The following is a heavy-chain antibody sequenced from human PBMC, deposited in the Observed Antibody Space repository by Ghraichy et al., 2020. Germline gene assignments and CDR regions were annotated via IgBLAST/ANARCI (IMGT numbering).Heavy chain of an antibody. CDR2: ISSGSSTI. D-gene: IGHD3-22*01. V-gene: IGHV3-48*02. J-gene: IGHJ4*02. Sequence: GGSLRLSCAASGFTFSSYSMNWVRQAPGKGLEWVSYISSGSSTIYYADSVKGRFTISRDYAKNSLYLQMNSLRDEDTAVYYCARGEDYYDNSGYLVYFDNWGQGTLVTVSS. CDR1: GFTFSSYS. CDR3: ARGEDYYDNSGYLVYFDN.